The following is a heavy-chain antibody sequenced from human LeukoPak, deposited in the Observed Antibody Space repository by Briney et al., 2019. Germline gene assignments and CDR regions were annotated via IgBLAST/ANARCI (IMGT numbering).Heavy chain of an antibody. CDR2: IYYSGST. D-gene: IGHD6-19*01. CDR3: ARDLYSSGWYFDY. CDR1: GGSISSYY. V-gene: IGHV4-59*01. Sequence: SETLSLTCTVSGGSISSYYWSWIRQPPGKGLEWIGYIYYSGSTNYNPSLKSRVTISVDKSKNQFSLKLSSVTAAETAVYYCARDLYSSGWYFDYWGQGTLVTVSS. J-gene: IGHJ4*02.